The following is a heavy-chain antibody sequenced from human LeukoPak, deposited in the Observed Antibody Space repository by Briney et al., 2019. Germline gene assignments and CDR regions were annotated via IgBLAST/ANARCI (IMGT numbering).Heavy chain of an antibody. CDR2: IYSGGST. CDR3: ASAYCTNGVCSKVPLDY. CDR1: GFTVSSNY. D-gene: IGHD2-8*01. J-gene: IGHJ4*02. Sequence: GGSLRLSCAASGFTVSSNYMSWVRQAPGKGLEWVSVIYSGGSTYYADSVKGRFTISRDNSKTTLYLQMNSLRAEDTAVYYCASAYCTNGVCSKVPLDYWGQGTLVTVSS. V-gene: IGHV3-53*01.